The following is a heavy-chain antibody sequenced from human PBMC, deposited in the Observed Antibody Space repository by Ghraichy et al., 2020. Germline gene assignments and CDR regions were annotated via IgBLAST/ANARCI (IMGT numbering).Heavy chain of an antibody. V-gene: IGHV6-1*01. Sequence: SQTLSLTCAISGDSVSSNSAAWNWIRQSPSRGLEWLGRTYYRSKWYNDYAVSVKSRITINPDTSKNQFSLQLNSVTPEDTAVYYCARGQQLVPFGYYYYGMDVWGQGTTVTVSS. D-gene: IGHD6-13*01. CDR3: ARGQQLVPFGYYYYGMDV. CDR1: GDSVSSNSAA. CDR2: TYYRSKWYN. J-gene: IGHJ6*02.